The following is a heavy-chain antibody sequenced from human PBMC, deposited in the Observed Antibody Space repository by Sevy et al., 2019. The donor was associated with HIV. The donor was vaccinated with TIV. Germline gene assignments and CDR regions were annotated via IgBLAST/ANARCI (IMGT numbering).Heavy chain of an antibody. CDR3: ARERRTVTRPDAFDI. Sequence: ASLKVSCKASGYTFTGYYMHWVRQAPGQGLEWMGWINPNSGGTNYAQKFQGRVTMTRDTSISTAYMELSRLRSDDTAVYYCARERRTVTRPDAFDIWGQGTMVTVSS. D-gene: IGHD4-17*01. CDR1: GYTFTGYY. CDR2: INPNSGGT. J-gene: IGHJ3*02. V-gene: IGHV1-2*02.